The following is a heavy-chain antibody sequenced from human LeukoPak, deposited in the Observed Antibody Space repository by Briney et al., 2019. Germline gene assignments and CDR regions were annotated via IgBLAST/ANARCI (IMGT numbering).Heavy chain of an antibody. CDR1: GFTFSSHA. D-gene: IGHD5-18*01. CDR3: ANFVDTSMGGNDY. V-gene: IGHV3-23*01. CDR2: ISADSYYT. Sequence: GGSLRLSCAASGFTFSSHAMSWARQAPGKGLEGVSAISADSYYTYYADSVEGRFTISRDNSKNTLYLHMNSLRAEDTALYFCANFVDTSMGGNDYWGQGTLVTVSS. J-gene: IGHJ4*02.